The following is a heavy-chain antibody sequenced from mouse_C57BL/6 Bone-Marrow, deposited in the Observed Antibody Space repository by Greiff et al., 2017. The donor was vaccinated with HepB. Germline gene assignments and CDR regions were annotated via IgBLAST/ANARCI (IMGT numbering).Heavy chain of an antibody. J-gene: IGHJ3*01. D-gene: IGHD1-1*01. V-gene: IGHV8-8*01. CDR1: GFSLSTFGMG. CDR3: ARIAQSLITTVVATSGSFAY. CDR2: IWWDDDK. Sequence: QVTLKESGPGILQPSQTLSLTCSFSGFSLSTFGMGVGWIRQPSGKGLEWLAHIWWDDDKYYNPALKSRLTISKDTSKNQVFLKIANVDTADTATYYCARIAQSLITTVVATSGSFAYWGQGTLVTVSA.